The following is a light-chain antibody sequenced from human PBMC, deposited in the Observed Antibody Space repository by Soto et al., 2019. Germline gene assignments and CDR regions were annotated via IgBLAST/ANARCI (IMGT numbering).Light chain of an antibody. Sequence: DIQMTQSPSTLSASVGDRVTITCRASQSITRWVAWYQQKPGKTPRLLIYEASSLANGVPSRFSGSGSETDFTLTINSLQPDDFATYYCQQYESYWTFGQGTKVDI. CDR2: EAS. CDR3: QQYESYWT. CDR1: QSITRW. V-gene: IGKV1-5*03. J-gene: IGKJ1*01.